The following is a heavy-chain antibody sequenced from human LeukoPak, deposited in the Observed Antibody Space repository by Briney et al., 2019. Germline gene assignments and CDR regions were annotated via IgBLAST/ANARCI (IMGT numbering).Heavy chain of an antibody. CDR3: ARGATYYYGSGSSQFDY. V-gene: IGHV3-30*04. Sequence: GGSLRLSCAASGLTFSSYATHWVRQAPGKGLEWVAVISYDGSNKYYADSVKGRFTISRDNSKNTLYLQMNSLRAEDTAVYYCARGATYYYGSGSSQFDYWGKGTLVTVSS. CDR1: GLTFSSYA. D-gene: IGHD3-10*01. J-gene: IGHJ4*02. CDR2: ISYDGSNK.